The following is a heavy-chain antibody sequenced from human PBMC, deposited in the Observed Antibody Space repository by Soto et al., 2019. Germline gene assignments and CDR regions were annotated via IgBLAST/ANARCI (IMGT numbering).Heavy chain of an antibody. CDR3: AKDRSIVLMVYADGDYCGMDV. CDR2: ISYDGSNT. CDR1: GFTFSSYG. V-gene: IGHV3-30*18. J-gene: IGHJ6*02. Sequence: GGSLRLSCAASGFTFSSYGMHWVRQAPGKGLEWVAVISYDGSNTYYADSVKGRFTISRDNSKNTLYLQMNSLRAEDTAVYYCAKDRSIVLMVYADGDYCGMDVWGQGTTVTVSS. D-gene: IGHD2-8*01.